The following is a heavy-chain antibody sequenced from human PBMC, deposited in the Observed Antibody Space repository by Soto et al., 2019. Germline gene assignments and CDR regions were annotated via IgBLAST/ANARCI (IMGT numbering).Heavy chain of an antibody. J-gene: IGHJ2*01. V-gene: IGHV1-69*05. D-gene: IGHD2-15*01. CDR1: GGTFSSYA. Sequence: QVQLVQSGAEVKKPGSSVKVSCKASGGTFSSYAISWVRQAPGQGLEWMGGIIPIFGTANYAQKFQGRVTXTXDXXTTTAYMEMSSLRSENAAVYYCASSGRGGGWYFDLWGRGTLVTVSS. CDR3: ASSGRGGGWYFDL. CDR2: IIPIFGTA.